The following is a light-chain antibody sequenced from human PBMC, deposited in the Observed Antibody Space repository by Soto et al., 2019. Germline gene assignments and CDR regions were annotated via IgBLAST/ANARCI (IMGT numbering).Light chain of an antibody. V-gene: IGKV1-33*01. CDR2: ETP. Sequence: DIQMTQSPSSLSASVGDRVTITCQASQDIGNYLNWYQQKPGKAPKLLIYETPNMEIGVPSRFSGSGSGTDFSFSISSPQPEDIATYYCQQNHSLPLTFGPGTKVDIK. CDR3: QQNHSLPLT. CDR1: QDIGNY. J-gene: IGKJ3*01.